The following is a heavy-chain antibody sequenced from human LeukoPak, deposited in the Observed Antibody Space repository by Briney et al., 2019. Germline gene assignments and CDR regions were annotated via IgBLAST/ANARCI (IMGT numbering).Heavy chain of an antibody. CDR2: INWNGGST. J-gene: IGHJ4*02. CDR3: ARVGSTYYYGSGRFL. Sequence: GGSLRLSCAASGFTFDDYGMSWVRQAPGKGLEWVSGINWNGGSTGYADSVKGRFTTSRDNAKNSLYLQMNSLRAEDTAVYYCARVGSTYYYGSGRFLWGQGTLVTVSS. V-gene: IGHV3-20*04. CDR1: GFTFDDYG. D-gene: IGHD3-10*01.